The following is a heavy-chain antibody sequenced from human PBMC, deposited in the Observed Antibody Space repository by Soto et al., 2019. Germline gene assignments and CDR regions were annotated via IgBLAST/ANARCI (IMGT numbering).Heavy chain of an antibody. V-gene: IGHV3-21*01. J-gene: IGHJ4*02. CDR3: ARDRRLYCSSTSCRYYFDF. Sequence: GGSLRLSCAASGFTFSSYSMNWVRQAPGKGLEWVSSISSSSSYIYYADSVKGRFTISRDNAKNSLYLQMNSLRAEDTAVYYCARDRRLYCSSTSCRYYFDFCRQGTLGSGS. CDR2: ISSSSSYI. D-gene: IGHD2-2*01. CDR1: GFTFSSYS.